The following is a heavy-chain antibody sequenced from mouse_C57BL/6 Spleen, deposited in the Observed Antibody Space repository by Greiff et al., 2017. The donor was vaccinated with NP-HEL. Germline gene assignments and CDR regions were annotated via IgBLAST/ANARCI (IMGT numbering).Heavy chain of an antibody. CDR1: GFSFNTYA. V-gene: IGHV10-1*01. J-gene: IGHJ3*01. Sequence: EVQLVESGGGLVQPKGSLKLSCAASGFSFNTYAMNWVRQAPGKGLEWVARIRSKSNNYATYYADSVKDRFTISRDDSESMLYLQMNNLKTEDSAMYYCVRHLAWFAYWGQGTLVTVSS. CDR2: IRSKSNNYAT. CDR3: VRHLAWFAY.